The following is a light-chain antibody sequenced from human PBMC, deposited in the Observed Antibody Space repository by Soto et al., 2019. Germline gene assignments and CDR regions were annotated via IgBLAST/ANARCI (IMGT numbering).Light chain of an antibody. J-gene: IGLJ2*01. Sequence: QSALTQPASVSGSPGQSITISCTGTSSDVGSYNLVSWYQQHPGKAPKLMIYEGSKRPSGVSNRFSGSTSGNTASLTIYGLQAEDEADYYCCSYAGSRDVVFGGGTKLTVL. CDR2: EGS. CDR1: SSDVGSYNL. CDR3: CSYAGSRDVV. V-gene: IGLV2-23*01.